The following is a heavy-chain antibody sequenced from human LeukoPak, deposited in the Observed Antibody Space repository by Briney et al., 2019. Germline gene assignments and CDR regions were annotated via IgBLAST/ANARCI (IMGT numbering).Heavy chain of an antibody. Sequence: GGSLRLSCATSGFTVSSNYMSWVRQAPGKGLEWVSVIYSGGNTYYADSVKGRFTISRDNPKNTLYLQMNSLRAEDTAVYYCSRDPRVLDYWGQGTLATVSS. V-gene: IGHV3-66*01. CDR2: IYSGGNT. J-gene: IGHJ4*02. CDR1: GFTVSSNY. CDR3: SRDPRVLDY.